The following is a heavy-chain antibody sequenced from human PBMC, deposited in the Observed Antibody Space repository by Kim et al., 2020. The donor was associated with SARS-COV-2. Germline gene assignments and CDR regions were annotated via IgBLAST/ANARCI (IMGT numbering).Heavy chain of an antibody. V-gene: IGHV4-59*13. CDR3: AREIGMAGDNWIDP. J-gene: IGHJ5*02. CDR2: IYYSGST. D-gene: IGHD6-13*01. CDR1: GGSISTYY. Sequence: SETLSLTCTVSGGSISTYYWSWIRQPPGKGLEWIGYIYYSGSTKYNPSLKSRVTISVDTSKNQFPLKVRSVTAADTAVYYCAREIGMAGDNWIDPWGEGT.